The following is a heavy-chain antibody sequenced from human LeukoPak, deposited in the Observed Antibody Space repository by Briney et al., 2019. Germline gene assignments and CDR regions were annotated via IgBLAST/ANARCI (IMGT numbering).Heavy chain of an antibody. D-gene: IGHD1-1*01. Sequence: ASVKVSCKASEYTFTGYYLHWVRQAPGQGLEWMGWINPNSGGTSYAQKFQGRVTMTRDTSTSTVYMELSSLRSEDTAVYYCASQAGKYWGQGTLVTVSS. CDR3: ASQAGKY. CDR2: INPNSGGT. J-gene: IGHJ4*02. CDR1: EYTFTGYY. V-gene: IGHV1-2*02.